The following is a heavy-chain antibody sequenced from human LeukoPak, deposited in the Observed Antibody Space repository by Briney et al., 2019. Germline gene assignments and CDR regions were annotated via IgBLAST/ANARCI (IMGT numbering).Heavy chain of an antibody. V-gene: IGHV1-8*01. CDR2: MNPNSGNT. Sequence: GASVKVSWKASGYTFTSYDINWVRQATGQGLEWMGWMNPNSGNTGYAQKFQGRVTMTRNTSISTAYMELSSLRSEDTAVYYCARARGYSYGYGYWGQGTLVTVSS. CDR3: ARARGYSYGYGY. D-gene: IGHD5-18*01. J-gene: IGHJ4*02. CDR1: GYTFTSYD.